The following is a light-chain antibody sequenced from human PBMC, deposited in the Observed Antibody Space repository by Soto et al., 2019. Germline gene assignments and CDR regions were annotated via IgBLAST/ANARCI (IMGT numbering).Light chain of an antibody. Sequence: VVLTQSPGTLSLSPGERATLSCRASQSSNYLAWYQQKPGQAPRLLIYGASSRATGIPDRFSGSGSGTDFTLTISRLEPGDFALYYCQQYGSSPPTFGQGTKVEIK. J-gene: IGKJ1*01. CDR1: QSSNY. CDR3: QQYGSSPPT. CDR2: GAS. V-gene: IGKV3-20*01.